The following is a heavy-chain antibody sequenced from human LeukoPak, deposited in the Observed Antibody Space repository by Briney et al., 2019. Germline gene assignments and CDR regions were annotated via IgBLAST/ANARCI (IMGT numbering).Heavy chain of an antibody. CDR2: ISGSGGST. CDR3: ARDSRSGYSYVDAFDI. Sequence: GGSLRLSCAASGFTFSSYGMSWVRQAPGKGLEWVSAISGSGGSTYYADSVKGRFTISRGNSKNTLYLQMNSLRAEDTAVYYCARDSRSGYSYVDAFDIWGQGTMVTVSS. V-gene: IGHV3-23*01. D-gene: IGHD5-18*01. J-gene: IGHJ3*02. CDR1: GFTFSSYG.